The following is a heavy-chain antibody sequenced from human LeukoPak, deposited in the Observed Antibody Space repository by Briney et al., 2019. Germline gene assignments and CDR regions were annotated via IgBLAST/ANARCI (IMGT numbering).Heavy chain of an antibody. CDR2: ISGSGGST. CDR1: GFTFSSYS. CDR3: AKDLTYYYDSSGYSAEYFQH. J-gene: IGHJ1*01. V-gene: IGHV3-23*01. D-gene: IGHD3-22*01. Sequence: PGGSLRLSCAASGFTFSSYSMNWVRQAPGKGLEWVSAISGSGGSTYYADSVKGRFTISRDNSKNTLYLQMNSLRAEDTAVYYCAKDLTYYYDSSGYSAEYFQHWGQGTLVTVSS.